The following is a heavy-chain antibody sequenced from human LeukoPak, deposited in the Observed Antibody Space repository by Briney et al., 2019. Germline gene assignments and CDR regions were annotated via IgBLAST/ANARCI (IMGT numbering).Heavy chain of an antibody. CDR1: DYYISSGHY. Sequence: SETLSLTCTVSDYYISSGHYWGWIRQPPGKGLERIANIHHAGSTYYNPSLKSRVTISVDTSKNQFSLKLSSVTAADTAVYYCARESGGDYYDSSGMSWFDPWGQGTLVTVSS. D-gene: IGHD3-22*01. CDR3: ARESGGDYYDSSGMSWFDP. V-gene: IGHV4-38-2*02. CDR2: IHHAGST. J-gene: IGHJ5*02.